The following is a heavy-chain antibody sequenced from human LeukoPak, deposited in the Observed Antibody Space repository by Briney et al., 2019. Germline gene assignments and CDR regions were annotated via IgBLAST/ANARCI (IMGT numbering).Heavy chain of an antibody. D-gene: IGHD1-26*01. CDR3: ARVADSGSWAYCDY. J-gene: IGHJ4*02. CDR1: GFTFSDYY. V-gene: IGHV3-11*04. CDR2: ISSSGSTI. Sequence: GGSLRLSCAASGFTFSDYYMSWIRQAPGKGLEWVSYISSSGSTIYYADSVKGRFTISRDNAKNSLYLQMNSLRAEDTAVYYCARVADSGSWAYCDYWGQGTLVTVSS.